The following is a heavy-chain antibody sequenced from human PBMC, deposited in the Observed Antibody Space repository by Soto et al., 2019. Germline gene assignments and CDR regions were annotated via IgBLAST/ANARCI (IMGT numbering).Heavy chain of an antibody. V-gene: IGHV3-66*01. J-gene: IGHJ4*02. CDR3: ARSITIFGVGLDY. Sequence: EVQLVESGGGLVQPGGSLRLSCAASGFTVSSNYMSWVRQAPGKGLAWVSVIYSGGSTYYADSVKGRFTISRDNSKNTLYLTMNSLRAEDTAVYYCARSITIFGVGLDYWGQGNLVTVSS. CDR2: IYSGGST. CDR1: GFTVSSNY. D-gene: IGHD3-3*01.